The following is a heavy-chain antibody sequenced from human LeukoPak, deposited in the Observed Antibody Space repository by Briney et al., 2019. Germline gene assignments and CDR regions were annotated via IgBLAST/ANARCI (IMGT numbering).Heavy chain of an antibody. CDR2: ISRNGETI. J-gene: IGHJ4*02. CDR1: GFTFSGYE. Sequence: GGSLRLSCEASGFTFSGYEMNWARQAPGKGLEWVSYISRNGETIDYADSVRGRFTHSKDNAKNTLYLQRDSLRAEDTAIYYCARELIGWGQGTLVTVSS. CDR3: ARELIG. V-gene: IGHV3-48*03. D-gene: IGHD2-8*01.